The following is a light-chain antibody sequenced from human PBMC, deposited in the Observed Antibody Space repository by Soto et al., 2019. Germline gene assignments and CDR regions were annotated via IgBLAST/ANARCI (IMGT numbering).Light chain of an antibody. V-gene: IGKV1-6*01. CDR2: TTF. CDR3: QQYYSFPWT. CDR1: QAIRYD. Sequence: AIQMTQSPSSLSASVGDRVTITCRASQAIRYDLGWYQQKPGKAPKLLICTTFSLHSGVPSRFSGSGSGTDFTLTISCLQSEDFATYYCQQYYSFPWTFGQGTKVDIK. J-gene: IGKJ1*01.